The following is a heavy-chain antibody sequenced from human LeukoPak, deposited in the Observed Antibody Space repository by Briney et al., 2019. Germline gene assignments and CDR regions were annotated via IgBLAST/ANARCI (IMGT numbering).Heavy chain of an antibody. V-gene: IGHV4-39*07. CDR1: GGSISSSSYY. J-gene: IGHJ4*02. D-gene: IGHD6-13*01. CDR2: IYYSGST. Sequence: KPSETLSLTCTVSGGSISSSSYYWGWIRQPPGKGLEWIGSIYYSGSTNYNPSLKSRVTISVDTSKNQFSLKLSSVTAADTAVYYCASIGYSTVELSYWGQGTLVTVSS. CDR3: ASIGYSTVELSY.